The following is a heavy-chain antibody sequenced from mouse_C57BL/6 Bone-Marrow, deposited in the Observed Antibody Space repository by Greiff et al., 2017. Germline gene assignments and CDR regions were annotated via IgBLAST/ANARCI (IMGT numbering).Heavy chain of an antibody. CDR2: IWPGGGT. V-gene: IGHV2-9-1*01. CDR3: ARCDDGSPFAY. CDR1: GFSLTSYA. Sequence: VQVVESGPGLVAPSQSLSITCTVSGFSLTSYAISWVRQPPGKGLEWLGVIWPGGGTNYNSALKSRLSISKDNSKSQVFLKMSSLQTEDAAMYYGARCDDGSPFAYWGQGTLVTVSA. J-gene: IGHJ3*01. D-gene: IGHD1-1*01.